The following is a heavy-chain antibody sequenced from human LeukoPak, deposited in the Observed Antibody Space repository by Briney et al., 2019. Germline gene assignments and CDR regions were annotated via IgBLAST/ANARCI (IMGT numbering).Heavy chain of an antibody. CDR1: GFTFSSYG. Sequence: PGRSLRLSCAASGFTFSSYGMHWVRQAPGKGLEWVAVISYDGSNKYYADSVKGRFTISRDNSKNTLYLQLNSLRAEDTAVYYCAKERDPYSYAPFDYWGQGTLVTVSS. CDR2: ISYDGSNK. J-gene: IGHJ4*02. CDR3: AKERDPYSYAPFDY. D-gene: IGHD5-18*01. V-gene: IGHV3-30*18.